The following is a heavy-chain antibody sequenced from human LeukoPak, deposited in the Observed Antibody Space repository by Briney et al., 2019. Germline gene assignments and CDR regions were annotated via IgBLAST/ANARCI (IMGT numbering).Heavy chain of an antibody. D-gene: IGHD3-10*01. J-gene: IGHJ6*03. CDR3: AKSSGHYYGSGSYYMDV. CDR2: ISSSSSTI. CDR1: GFTFSSYS. Sequence: PGGSLRLSCAASGFTFSSYSMNWVRQAPGKGLEWVSYISSSSSTIYYADSVKGRFTISRDNSKNTLYLQMNSLRAEDTAVYYCAKSSGHYYGSGSYYMDVWGKGTTVTVSS. V-gene: IGHV3-48*01.